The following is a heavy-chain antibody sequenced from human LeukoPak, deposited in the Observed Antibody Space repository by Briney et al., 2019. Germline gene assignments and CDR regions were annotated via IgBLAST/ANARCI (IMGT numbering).Heavy chain of an antibody. V-gene: IGHV1-69*04. CDR1: GGTFSSYT. Sequence: ASVKVSCKASGGTFSSYTITWVRQAPGQGLEWMGRIIPILGIANYAQKFQGRVTITADKSTSTAYMELSSLRSEDTAAYYCARETIAARPDWFDPWGQGTLVTVSS. D-gene: IGHD6-6*01. CDR3: ARETIAARPDWFDP. J-gene: IGHJ5*02. CDR2: IIPILGIA.